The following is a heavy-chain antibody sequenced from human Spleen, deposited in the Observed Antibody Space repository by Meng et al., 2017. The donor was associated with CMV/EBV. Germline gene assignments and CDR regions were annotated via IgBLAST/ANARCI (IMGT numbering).Heavy chain of an antibody. CDR2: INPKTGGT. D-gene: IGHD3-3*01. CDR3: VRGGVLQFLEWLFF. J-gene: IGHJ4*02. CDR1: GYSCNGYY. V-gene: IGHV1-2*02. Sequence: KASGYSCNGYYKHWVRQAPGQGLEWMGWINPKTGGTYSKQRFQGRVTMTRDSSLSTAYMELGRLRSDDTAVYFCVRGGVLQFLEWLFFWGQGTLVTVSS.